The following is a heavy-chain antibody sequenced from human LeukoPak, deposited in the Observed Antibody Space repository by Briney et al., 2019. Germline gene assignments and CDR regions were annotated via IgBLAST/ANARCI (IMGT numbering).Heavy chain of an antibody. D-gene: IGHD3-22*01. V-gene: IGHV4-39*01. Sequence: SETLSLTCTVSGGSVSSSSYYWGWIRQPPGKGLEWIGSMYYTGSTYYNPSLKSRVTISVDTSKNQFSLRLSSVTAADTAVYYCARHVGYYDTTGNFRDYWGQGTLVTVSS. CDR1: GGSVSSSSYY. J-gene: IGHJ4*02. CDR2: MYYTGST. CDR3: ARHVGYYDTTGNFRDY.